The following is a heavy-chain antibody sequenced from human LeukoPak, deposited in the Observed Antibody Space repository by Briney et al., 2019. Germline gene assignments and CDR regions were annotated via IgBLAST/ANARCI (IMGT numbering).Heavy chain of an antibody. CDR3: ARELRGIDN. CDR1: GGSISSYY. Sequence: SETLSLTCTVSGGSISSYYWNWIRQTPGKGLEWIGSVYYGGSTNYHPSLKSRVTMSLDTSKNQFSPKMTSVTAADTAVYYCARELRGIDNWGQGTLVTVSS. J-gene: IGHJ4*02. V-gene: IGHV4-59*01. CDR2: VYYGGST.